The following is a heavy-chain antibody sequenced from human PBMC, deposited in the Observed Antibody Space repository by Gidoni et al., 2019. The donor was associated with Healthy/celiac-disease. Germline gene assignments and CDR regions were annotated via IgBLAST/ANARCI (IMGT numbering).Heavy chain of an antibody. V-gene: IGHV3-30*18. CDR3: AKDLREYYDFWSGYYTAFDY. Sequence: QVQLVESGGGVVQPGRSLRLSCAASGFPFSSEGRHWVRQAPGKGLEWVAVISYAGSNKYYADSVKGRFTISRDNSKNTLYLQMNSLRAEDTAVYYCAKDLREYYDFWSGYYTAFDYWGQGTLVTVSS. CDR2: ISYAGSNK. CDR1: GFPFSSEG. D-gene: IGHD3-3*01. J-gene: IGHJ4*02.